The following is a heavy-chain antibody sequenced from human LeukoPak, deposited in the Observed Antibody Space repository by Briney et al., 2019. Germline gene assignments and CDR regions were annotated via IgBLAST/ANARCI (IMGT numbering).Heavy chain of an antibody. CDR3: ARSIAAAGTAPFDY. D-gene: IGHD6-13*01. CDR2: IYYSGST. CDR1: GGSISSYY. Sequence: SETLSLTCTVSGGSISSYYWSWIRQPPGQGLGWIGYIYYSGSTNYNPSLKSRVTISVDTSKNQFSLKLSSVTAADTAVYYCARSIAAAGTAPFDYWGQGTLVTVSS. J-gene: IGHJ4*02. V-gene: IGHV4-59*01.